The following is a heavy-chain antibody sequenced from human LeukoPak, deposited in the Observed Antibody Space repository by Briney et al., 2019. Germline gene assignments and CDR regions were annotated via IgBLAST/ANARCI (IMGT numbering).Heavy chain of an antibody. Sequence: LVASVKVSCKASGYTFTGYYMHWVRQAPGQGLEWMGWINPNSGGTNYAQKFQGRVTMTRDTSISTAYMELCRLRSDDTAVYYCARDMSDSGYDQNDYWGQGTLVTVSS. CDR3: ARDMSDSGYDQNDY. CDR2: INPNSGGT. V-gene: IGHV1-2*03. D-gene: IGHD5-12*01. J-gene: IGHJ4*02. CDR1: GYTFTGYY.